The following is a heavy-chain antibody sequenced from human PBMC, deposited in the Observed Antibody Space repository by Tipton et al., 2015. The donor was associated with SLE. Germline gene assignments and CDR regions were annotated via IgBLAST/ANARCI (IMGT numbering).Heavy chain of an antibody. CDR1: GGSISSSSYY. CDR3: ARLQNSSGGSIFDS. CDR2: IYYSGST. V-gene: IGHV4-39*07. Sequence: TLSLTCTVSGGSISSSSYYWGWIRQPPGKGLEWIGSIYYSGSTYYNPSLKSRVTISVDTSKNQFSLKLSSVTAADTAVYYCARLQNSSGGSIFDSWGQGTLVTVSS. J-gene: IGHJ4*02. D-gene: IGHD6-25*01.